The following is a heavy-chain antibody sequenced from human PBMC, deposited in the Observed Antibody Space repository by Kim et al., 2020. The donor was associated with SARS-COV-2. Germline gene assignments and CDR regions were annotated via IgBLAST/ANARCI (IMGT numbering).Heavy chain of an antibody. V-gene: IGHV3-64*01. CDR3: ARGRITIFGVVDY. J-gene: IGHJ4*02. Sequence: GGSLRLSCAASGFTFSSYAMHWVRQAPGKGLEYVSAISSNGGSTYYANSVKGRFTISRDNSKNTLYLQMGSLRAEDMAVYYCARGRITIFGVVDYWGQGTLVTVSS. D-gene: IGHD3-3*01. CDR2: ISSNGGST. CDR1: GFTFSSYA.